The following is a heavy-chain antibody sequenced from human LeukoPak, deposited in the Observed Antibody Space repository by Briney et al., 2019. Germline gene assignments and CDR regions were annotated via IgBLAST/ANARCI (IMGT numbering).Heavy chain of an antibody. Sequence: GGSVRLSCAASGFTFSSYGVDWVRQAPGKGLQWVAVICADGNRQYYADYVKGRFTISRDNSRNTLYLQMNSLSAEDMAVYYCAKDHWSRTSCYAIPYYYYYGMDVWGQGTTVTVSS. V-gene: IGHV3-30*02. CDR3: AKDHWSRTSCYAIPYYYYYGMDV. J-gene: IGHJ6*02. CDR1: GFTFSSYG. CDR2: ICADGNRQ. D-gene: IGHD2-2*01.